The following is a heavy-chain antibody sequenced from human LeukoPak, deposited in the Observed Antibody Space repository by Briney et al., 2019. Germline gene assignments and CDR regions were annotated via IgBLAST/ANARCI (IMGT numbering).Heavy chain of an antibody. D-gene: IGHD2-15*01. J-gene: IGHJ4*02. Sequence: GRSLRLSCAASGFTFSSYGMHWVRQAPGKGLEWVAVISYDGSNKYYADSVKGRFTISRDNSRNTLYLQMNSLRAEDTAVYYCAKDGIDCSGGSCYSGSFDYWGQGTLVTVSS. CDR2: ISYDGSNK. CDR1: GFTFSSYG. V-gene: IGHV3-30*18. CDR3: AKDGIDCSGGSCYSGSFDY.